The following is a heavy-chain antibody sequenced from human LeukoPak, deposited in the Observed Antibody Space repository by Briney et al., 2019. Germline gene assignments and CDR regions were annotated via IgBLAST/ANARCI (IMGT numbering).Heavy chain of an antibody. D-gene: IGHD6-6*01. J-gene: IGHJ4*02. CDR3: VRDSSSLY. CDR2: INTDGSIT. Sequence: GGSLRLSCAASGFTFSSHWMHWVRQPPGKGLVGVSRINTDGSITTYADSVKGRFTISRDNAKNTLYLQMNSLRAEDTAVYYCVRDSSSLYWGQGTLVTVSS. V-gene: IGHV3-74*03. CDR1: GFTFSSHW.